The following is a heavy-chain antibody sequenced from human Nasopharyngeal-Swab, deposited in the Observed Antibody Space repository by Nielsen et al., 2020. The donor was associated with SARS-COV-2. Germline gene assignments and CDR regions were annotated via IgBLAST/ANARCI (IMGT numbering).Heavy chain of an antibody. CDR1: GFTFSSYA. D-gene: IGHD1-1*01. CDR3: AKDFWKQSYFDY. Sequence: GESLKISCAASGFTFSSYAMSWVRQAPGKGLEWVALIRSDGSEKYYADSVKGRFTISRDNSKHTLYLQMNSLRAEDTAVYYCAKDFWKQSYFDYWGQGTLVTVSS. J-gene: IGHJ4*02. CDR2: IRSDGSEK. V-gene: IGHV3-30*02.